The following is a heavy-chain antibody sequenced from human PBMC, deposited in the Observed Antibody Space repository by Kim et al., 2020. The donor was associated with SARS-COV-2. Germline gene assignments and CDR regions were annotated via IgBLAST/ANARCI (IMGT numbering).Heavy chain of an antibody. CDR3: ARLEELDARMGYNWFDP. J-gene: IGHJ5*02. D-gene: IGHD1-1*01. V-gene: IGHV4-39*01. Sequence: SETLSLTCTVSGGSISSSSYYWGWIRQPPGKGLEWIGSIYYSGSTYYNPSLKSRVTISVDTSKNQFSLKLSSVTAADTAVYYCARLEELDARMGYNWFDPWGQGTLVTVSS. CDR2: IYYSGST. CDR1: GGSISSSSYY.